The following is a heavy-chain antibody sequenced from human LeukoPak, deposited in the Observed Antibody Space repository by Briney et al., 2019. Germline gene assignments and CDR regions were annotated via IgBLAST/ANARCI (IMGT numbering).Heavy chain of an antibody. D-gene: IGHD6-13*01. CDR2: IYDSRNT. CDR1: GGSISSYY. V-gene: IGHV4-59*01. CDR3: ASLRESSSWYYFDY. J-gene: IGHJ4*02. Sequence: SETLSLTCSVSGGSISSYYWSWIRQPPGKGLEWSGYIYDSRNTDYNPSLKSRVTISIDTSKNQFSLRLTSVTAADTAVYYCASLRESSSWYYFDYWGQGTLVTVSS.